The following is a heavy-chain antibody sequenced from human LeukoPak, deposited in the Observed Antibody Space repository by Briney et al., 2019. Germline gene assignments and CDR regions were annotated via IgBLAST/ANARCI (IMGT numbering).Heavy chain of an antibody. Sequence: GGSLRLSCAASGFTFSSYSMNWVRQAPGKGLEGVPSISSISSYIYYADSVKGRFTISRDNAKNSLYLQMNSLKTEDTAVYYCTTDTPALRYFDWLLPKFHNDYWGQGTLVTVSS. CDR2: ISSISSYI. J-gene: IGHJ4*02. CDR3: TTDTPALRYFDWLLPKFHNDY. V-gene: IGHV3-21*03. CDR1: GFTFSSYS. D-gene: IGHD3-9*01.